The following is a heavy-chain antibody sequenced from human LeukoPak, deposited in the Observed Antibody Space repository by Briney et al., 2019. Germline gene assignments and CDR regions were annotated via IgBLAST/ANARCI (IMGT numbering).Heavy chain of an antibody. Sequence: GGSLRLSCAASGFTFSSYSMNWVRQAPGKGLEGVSSISSSSSYIYYADSVKGRFTISRDNAKNSLYLQMNSLRAEDTAVYYCARGGSASGAPSSFDYWGQGTLVTVSS. CDR1: GFTFSSYS. D-gene: IGHD1-26*01. V-gene: IGHV3-21*01. J-gene: IGHJ4*02. CDR3: ARGGSASGAPSSFDY. CDR2: ISSSSSYI.